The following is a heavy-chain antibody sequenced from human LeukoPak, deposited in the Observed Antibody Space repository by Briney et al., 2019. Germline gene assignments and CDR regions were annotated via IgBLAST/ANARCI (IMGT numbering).Heavy chain of an antibody. CDR2: FDPEDGET. V-gene: IGHV1-24*01. D-gene: IGHD3-22*01. Sequence: ASVKVSCKVSGYTLTELSMHWVRQAPGKGLEWMGGFDPEDGETIYAQKFQGRVTMTEDTSTDTAYMELSSLGSEDTAVYYCATRGRYDSSGYFNPWGQGTLVTVSS. J-gene: IGHJ5*02. CDR3: ATRGRYDSSGYFNP. CDR1: GYTLTELS.